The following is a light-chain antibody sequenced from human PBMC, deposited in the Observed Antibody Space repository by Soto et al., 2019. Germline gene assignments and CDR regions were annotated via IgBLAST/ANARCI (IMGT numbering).Light chain of an antibody. CDR3: QQSYSTPYT. Sequence: DVQMTPSPSSLCASVGDRVTITCRASQSISSYLKWYQQKPGKATKLLIYAASSLQSGVPSRFSVSGSGTDVSLTISSLQPEDFATYYCQQSYSTPYTVGQGTKLEIK. CDR1: QSISSY. J-gene: IGKJ2*01. V-gene: IGKV1-39*01. CDR2: AAS.